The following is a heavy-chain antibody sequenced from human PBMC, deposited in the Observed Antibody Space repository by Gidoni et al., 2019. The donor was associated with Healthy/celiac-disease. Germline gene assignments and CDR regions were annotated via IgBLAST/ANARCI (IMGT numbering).Heavy chain of an antibody. CDR1: GFPLSGYA. D-gene: IGHD6-19*01. CDR3: AKDPGPLIAVAGRFFDY. J-gene: IGHJ4*02. Sequence: EVQLLESGGGLVQPGGSRRLSCASSGFPLSGYAMSWVSQAPVKGLEWVSAISGSGGSTYYADSVKGRFTISRDNSKNTLYLQMNSLRAEDTAVYYCAKDPGPLIAVAGRFFDYWGQGTLVTVSS. CDR2: ISGSGGST. V-gene: IGHV3-23*01.